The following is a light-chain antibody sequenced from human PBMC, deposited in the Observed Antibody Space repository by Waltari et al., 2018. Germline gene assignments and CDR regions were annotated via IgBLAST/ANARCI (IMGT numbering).Light chain of an antibody. V-gene: IGLV3-21*01. CDR3: QVWDDTTNSGV. Sequence: YVLTQPPSVSVAPGKTATLTCGGENIESKSVNWYQQKAGQAPVLVPFYDTDRPSGIPDRCSGYNSGNTATLTISWVEAGDEADYHCQVWDDTTNSGVFGGGTRLTVL. CDR2: YDT. CDR1: NIESKS. J-gene: IGLJ3*02.